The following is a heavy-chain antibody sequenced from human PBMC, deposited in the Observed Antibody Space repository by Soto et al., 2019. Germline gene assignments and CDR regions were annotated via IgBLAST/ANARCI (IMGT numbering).Heavy chain of an antibody. V-gene: IGHV3-23*01. Sequence: PGGSLRLSCAASGFTFSSYAMSWVRQAPGKGLEWVSAISGSGGSTYYADSVKGRFTISRDNSKNTLYLQMNSLRAEDTAVYYCAAYCTNGVCYKIRGGRWFDPWGQGTLVTVSS. CDR3: AAYCTNGVCYKIRGGRWFDP. J-gene: IGHJ5*02. CDR1: GFTFSSYA. CDR2: ISGSGGST. D-gene: IGHD2-8*01.